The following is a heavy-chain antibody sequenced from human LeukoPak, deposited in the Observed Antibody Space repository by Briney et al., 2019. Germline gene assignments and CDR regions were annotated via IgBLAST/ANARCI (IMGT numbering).Heavy chain of an antibody. CDR2: IYSGGST. J-gene: IGHJ4*02. CDR1: GFTVSSNY. Sequence: PGGSLRLSCAASGFTVSSNYMSWVRQAPGKGLEWVSVIYSGGSTDYADSVKGRFTISRDNSKNTLYLQMNSLRAEDTAVYYCARAAITMVRGEVWFDYWGQGTLVTVSS. D-gene: IGHD3-10*01. V-gene: IGHV3-53*01. CDR3: ARAAITMVRGEVWFDY.